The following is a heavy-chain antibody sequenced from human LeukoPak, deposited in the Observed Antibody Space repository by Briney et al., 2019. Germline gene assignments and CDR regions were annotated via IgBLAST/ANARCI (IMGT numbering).Heavy chain of an antibody. J-gene: IGHJ6*03. CDR2: IIPILGIA. D-gene: IGHD5-18*01. CDR1: GGTFSSYT. Sequence: SVKVSCKASGGTFSSYTISWVRQAPGQGLEWMGRIIPILGIANYAQKFQGRVTITADKSTSTAYMELSSLRSEDTAVYYCARGQGDTATLGYYYYMDVWGKGTTVTVSS. V-gene: IGHV1-69*02. CDR3: ARGQGDTATLGYYYYMDV.